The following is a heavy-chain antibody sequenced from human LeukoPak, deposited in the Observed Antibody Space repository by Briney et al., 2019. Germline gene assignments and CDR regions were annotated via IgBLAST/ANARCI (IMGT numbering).Heavy chain of an antibody. CDR2: ISGSGGST. V-gene: IGHV3-23*01. Sequence: AGGSLRLSCAASGFTFSTYAMTWVRQAPGKGLEWVSVISGSGGSTYYADSVKGRFTLSRDNSKNTLYLQMNSLRAEDTAVYYCAKSIGGVVVVAADYRGQGTLVTVSS. D-gene: IGHD2-15*01. J-gene: IGHJ4*02. CDR3: AKSIGGVVVVAADY. CDR1: GFTFSTYA.